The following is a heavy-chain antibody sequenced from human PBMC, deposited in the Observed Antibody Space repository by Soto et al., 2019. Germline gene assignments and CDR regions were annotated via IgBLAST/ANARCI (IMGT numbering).Heavy chain of an antibody. CDR2: ISPYNGNT. Sequence: ASVNVSCKASGYFFTTYGISCLRQAPGQGLEWMGWISPYNGNTKYAQSFQGRVTMTRDASTYTAYMELRSLRSDDQDVYYCERDFGSDLSAPGAVFDYWGQGTVVTV. D-gene: IGHD3-3*01. CDR1: GYFFTTYG. V-gene: IGHV1-18*04. J-gene: IGHJ4*02. CDR3: ERDFGSDLSAPGAVFDY.